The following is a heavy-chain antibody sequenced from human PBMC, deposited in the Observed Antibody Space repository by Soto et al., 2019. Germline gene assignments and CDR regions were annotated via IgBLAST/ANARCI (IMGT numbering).Heavy chain of an antibody. J-gene: IGHJ6*02. CDR2: IIPIFGTA. CDR1: GGTFSSYA. V-gene: IGHV1-69*13. CDR3: ARVLVPAAIWSYYYYYYGMDV. D-gene: IGHD2-2*01. Sequence: SVKVSCKASGGTFSSYAISWVRQASGQGLEWMGGIIPIFGTANYAQKFQGRVTITADESTSTAYMELSSLRSEDTAVYYCARVLVPAAIWSYYYYYYGMDVWGQGTTVTVSS.